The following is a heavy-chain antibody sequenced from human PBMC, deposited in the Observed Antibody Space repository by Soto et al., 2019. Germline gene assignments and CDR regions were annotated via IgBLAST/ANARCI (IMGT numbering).Heavy chain of an antibody. V-gene: IGHV3-30-3*02. Sequence: PGGSLRLSCAASGFTFSSYAMHWVRQAPGKGLEWVAVISYDGSNKYYADSVKGRFTISRDDSMNTVYLQMNSLRADDTALYYCAKNSGWFNTWGQGALVTVSS. CDR2: ISYDGSNK. CDR1: GFTFSSYA. CDR3: AKNSGWFNT. D-gene: IGHD3-10*01. J-gene: IGHJ5*02.